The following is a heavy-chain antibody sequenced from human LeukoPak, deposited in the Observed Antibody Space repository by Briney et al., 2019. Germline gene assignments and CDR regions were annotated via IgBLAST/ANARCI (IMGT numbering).Heavy chain of an antibody. Sequence: ASETLSLTCAVYGGSFSGYYWSWVRQPPGKGLEWIGEINHSGSTNYNPSLKSRVTISVDTSKNQFSLKLSSVTAADTAVYYCARALRGTVTTLDYWGQGTLVTVSS. V-gene: IGHV4-34*01. CDR3: ARALRGTVTTLDY. CDR2: INHSGST. J-gene: IGHJ4*02. D-gene: IGHD4-17*01. CDR1: GGSFSGYY.